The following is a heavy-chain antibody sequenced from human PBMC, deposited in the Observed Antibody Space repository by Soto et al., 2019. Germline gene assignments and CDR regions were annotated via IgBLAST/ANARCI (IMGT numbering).Heavy chain of an antibody. CDR2: LNPNTDKT. CDR1: GYTFSNYD. CDR3: ARGIKGLHTSDFDF. D-gene: IGHD5-12*01. V-gene: IGHV1-8*01. Sequence: ASVKVSCKASGYTFSNYDINWVRQATGQGLEWMGWLNPNTDKTGSAQKFQGRVTMTRNTSIPTAYLELSGLRSDDTAVYYCARGIKGLHTSDFDFWGKGTRVTVSS. J-gene: IGHJ3*01.